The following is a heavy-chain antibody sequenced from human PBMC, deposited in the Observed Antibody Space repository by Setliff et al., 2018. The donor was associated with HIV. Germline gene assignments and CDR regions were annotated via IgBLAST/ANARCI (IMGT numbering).Heavy chain of an antibody. CDR1: GFTFGSYT. Sequence: AGGSLRLSCEGSGFTFGSYTMSWVRQSPGKGLEWLSVIYSGSGSTNYADSVKGRFTVSRDNSKNMLYLQMNSLSVEDTATYHCAKETPMGLEWSSPDPRNYNAYYYMDVWGEGTAVTVSS. CDR2: IYSGSGST. CDR3: AKETPMGLEWSSPDPRNYNAYYYMDV. J-gene: IGHJ6*03. V-gene: IGHV3-23*03. D-gene: IGHD3-3*01.